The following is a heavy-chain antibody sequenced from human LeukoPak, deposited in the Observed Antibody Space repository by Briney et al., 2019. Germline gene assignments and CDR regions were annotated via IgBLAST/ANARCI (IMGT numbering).Heavy chain of an antibody. V-gene: IGHV3-48*03. CDR1: GFTFSSYE. D-gene: IGHD6-19*01. Sequence: GGSLRLSCAASGFTFSSYEMNWVRQAPGKGLEWVSYISSSGSTRTFADSVKGRFTISRDNAKNSLYLEMNSLRAEDTAVYYCAREIVSAVAGNFDYWGQGTLVTVSS. CDR3: AREIVSAVAGNFDY. CDR2: ISSSGSTR. J-gene: IGHJ4*02.